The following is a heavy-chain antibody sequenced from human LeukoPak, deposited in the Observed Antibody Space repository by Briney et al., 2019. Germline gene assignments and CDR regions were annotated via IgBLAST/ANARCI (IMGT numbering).Heavy chain of an antibody. CDR3: ARDALSAGYSSGWYNNWFDP. D-gene: IGHD6-19*01. CDR2: IIPIFGTA. J-gene: IGHJ5*02. V-gene: IGHV1-69*13. Sequence: SVKVSCKASGGTFISYAISWVRQAPGQGLEWMGGIIPIFGTANYAQKFQGRVTITADESTSTAYMELSSLRSEDTAVYYCARDALSAGYSSGWYNNWFDPWGQGTLVTVSS. CDR1: GGTFISYA.